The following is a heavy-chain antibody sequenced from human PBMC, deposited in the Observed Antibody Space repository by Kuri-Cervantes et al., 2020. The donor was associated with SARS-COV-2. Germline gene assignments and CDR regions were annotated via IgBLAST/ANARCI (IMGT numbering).Heavy chain of an antibody. J-gene: IGHJ4*02. CDR2: LYYSGST. Sequence: SETLSLTCTVSGGSTSTYYWSWIRQPPGKGLEWIGYLYYSGSTNYNPSLKSRVTISLDTSKNQFSLKPSSVTAADTAVYYCATGSYYVAYDYWGRGTLVTVSS. D-gene: IGHD1-26*01. CDR3: ATGSYYVAYDY. CDR1: GGSTSTYY. V-gene: IGHV4-59*01.